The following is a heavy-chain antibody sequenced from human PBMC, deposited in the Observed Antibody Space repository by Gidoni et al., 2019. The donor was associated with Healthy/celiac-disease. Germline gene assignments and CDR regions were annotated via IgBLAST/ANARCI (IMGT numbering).Heavy chain of an antibody. CDR2: ISSSSSYI. Sequence: EVQLVESGGGLVKPGGSLRLSCAASGVTFSSYSMNWVRQAPGKGLEWVSSISSSSSYIYYADSVKGRFTISRDNAKNSLYLQMNSLRAEDTAVYYCATILPADAFDIWGQGTMVTVSS. CDR1: GVTFSSYS. CDR3: ATILPADAFDI. J-gene: IGHJ3*02. V-gene: IGHV3-21*01. D-gene: IGHD2-21*01.